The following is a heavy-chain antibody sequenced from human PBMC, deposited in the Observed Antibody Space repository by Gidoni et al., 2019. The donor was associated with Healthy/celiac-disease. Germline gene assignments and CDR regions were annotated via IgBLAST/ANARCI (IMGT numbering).Heavy chain of an antibody. CDR1: GFTFSSYA. J-gene: IGHJ4*02. V-gene: IGHV3-23*01. Sequence: EVQLLVSGCGFVQPGGSLRLSCAASGFTFSSYAMSWVRQAPGKGLEWVSAIRGSGGSTYYADSVKGRFTISRDNSKNTLYLQMNSLRAEDTAVYYCAKDRSITMIVVVTASDYWGQGTLVTVSS. CDR3: AKDRSITMIVVVTASDY. CDR2: IRGSGGST. D-gene: IGHD3-22*01.